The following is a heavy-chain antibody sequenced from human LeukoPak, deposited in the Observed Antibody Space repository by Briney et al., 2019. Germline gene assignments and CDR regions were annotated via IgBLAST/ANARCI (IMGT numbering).Heavy chain of an antibody. V-gene: IGHV1-18*01. CDR3: ARIRDGYNDAYDI. CDR1: GYTFTSYG. J-gene: IGHJ3*02. CDR2: ISAYNGNT. D-gene: IGHD5-24*01. Sequence: ASVKVSCKASGYTFTSYGISWVRQAPGQGLEWMGWISAYNGNTNYAQKLQGRVTMTRDTSASTVYMELSSLRSEDTAIYYCARIRDGYNDAYDIWGQGTEVTVPS.